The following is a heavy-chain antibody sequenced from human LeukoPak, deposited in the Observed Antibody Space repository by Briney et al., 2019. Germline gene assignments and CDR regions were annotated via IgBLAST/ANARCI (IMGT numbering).Heavy chain of an antibody. Sequence: PGRSLRLSCVASGFTFSTYWMHWVRQAPGKGLVWVARIHSDGSSTTYADSVKGRFTISRDNAKNTLYLQMNSLRAEDTAVYYCARDIYSKSGDDYWGQGTLVTVSS. D-gene: IGHD6-13*01. V-gene: IGHV3-74*01. J-gene: IGHJ4*02. CDR2: IHSDGSST. CDR3: ARDIYSKSGDDY. CDR1: GFTFSTYW.